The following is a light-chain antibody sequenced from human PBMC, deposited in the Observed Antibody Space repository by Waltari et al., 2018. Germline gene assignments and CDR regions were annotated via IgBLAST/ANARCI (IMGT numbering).Light chain of an antibody. V-gene: IGLV2-8*01. J-gene: IGLJ2*01. CDR2: DVS. CDR3: SSYAGSNNIL. Sequence: QSALTQPPSASGSPGQSVTISCTGTSSDIGGYNFVSWYQHHPGRAPKLMSYDVSKRPSGVPDRFSGSKSGNTASLTVSGLQAEDEADYYCSSYAGSNNILFGGGTKLTVL. CDR1: SSDIGGYNF.